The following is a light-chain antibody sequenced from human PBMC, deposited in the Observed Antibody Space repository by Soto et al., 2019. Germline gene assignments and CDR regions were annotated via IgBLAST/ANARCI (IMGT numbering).Light chain of an antibody. CDR3: SSYTINPNYV. CDR1: SSDVGGYNY. J-gene: IGLJ1*01. Sequence: QSALSQPASVSGSPGHSITISCTGTSSDVGGYNYVSWYQQNPGKAPKLMIYEVSNRPSGVSNRFSGSKSGNMASLTISGLQAEEQADYYCSSYTINPNYVFGTGTKVTVL. CDR2: EVS. V-gene: IGLV2-14*01.